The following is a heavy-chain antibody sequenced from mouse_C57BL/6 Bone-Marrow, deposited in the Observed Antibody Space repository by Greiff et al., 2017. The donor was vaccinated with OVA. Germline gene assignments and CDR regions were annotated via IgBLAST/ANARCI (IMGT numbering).Heavy chain of an antibody. V-gene: IGHV1-59*01. CDR2: IDPSDSYT. D-gene: IGHD1-1*01. Sequence: QVQLKQPGAELVRPGTSVKLSCKASGYTFTSYWMHWVKQRPGQGLEWIGVIDPSDSYTNYNQKFKGKATLTVDTSSSTAYMQLSSLTSEDSAVYYCARVTTVVDYWGQGTTLTVSS. CDR1: GYTFTSYW. J-gene: IGHJ2*01. CDR3: ARVTTVVDY.